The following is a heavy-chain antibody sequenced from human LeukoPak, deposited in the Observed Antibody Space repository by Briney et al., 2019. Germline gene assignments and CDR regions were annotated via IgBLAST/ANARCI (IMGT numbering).Heavy chain of an antibody. Sequence: SVKVSCKASGGTFSSYTISWVRQAPGQGLEWMGRIIPILGIANYAQRFQGRVTITADKSTSTAYMELSSLRSEDTAVYYCASSGSGSQYYMDVWGKGTTVTVSS. J-gene: IGHJ6*03. D-gene: IGHD3-10*01. V-gene: IGHV1-69*02. CDR2: IIPILGIA. CDR1: GGTFSSYT. CDR3: ASSGSGSQYYMDV.